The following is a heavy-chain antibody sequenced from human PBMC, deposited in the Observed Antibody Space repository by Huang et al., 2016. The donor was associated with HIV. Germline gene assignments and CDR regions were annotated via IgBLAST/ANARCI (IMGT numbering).Heavy chain of an antibody. CDR1: GGSFSGFY. D-gene: IGHD6-25*01. J-gene: IGHJ4*02. V-gene: IGHV4-34*02. Sequence: QVQLQQWGAGLLRPSETLSLTCAVYGGSFSGFYWSWIRQPPGKGLEWFGEINYSGTTSYNPSLKSRVNMSRDTSRGQFSLKLISVTAADTAVYYCARGMAATRDFDYWGQGILVTVSS. CDR3: ARGMAATRDFDY. CDR2: INYSGTT.